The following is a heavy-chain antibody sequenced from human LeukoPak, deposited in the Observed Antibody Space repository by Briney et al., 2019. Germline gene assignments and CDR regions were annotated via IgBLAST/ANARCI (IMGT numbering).Heavy chain of an antibody. J-gene: IGHJ4*02. V-gene: IGHV3-7*01. CDR3: ARNGGWSVDY. Sequence: PGGSLRLSCAASGLTFSNYWMSWVRQTPGKGLEWVANIKQDGSEQYYVDSMEGRFTVSRDNAKNSLSLQMNSLRADDTAVYYCARNGGWSVDYWGQGALVTVS. CDR2: IKQDGSEQ. D-gene: IGHD6-19*01. CDR1: GLTFSNYW.